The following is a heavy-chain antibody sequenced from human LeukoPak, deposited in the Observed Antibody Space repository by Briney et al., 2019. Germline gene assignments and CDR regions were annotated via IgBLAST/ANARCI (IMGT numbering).Heavy chain of an antibody. CDR3: ARGGAVAGPLYYYYYYMDV. J-gene: IGHJ6*03. V-gene: IGHV6-1*01. CDR1: GDSVSSNSAA. Sequence: SQTLSLTCAISGDSVSSNSAAWNWIRQSPSRGLEWLGRTYYRSKWYNDYAVPVKSRITINPDTSKNQFSLQLNSVTPEDTAVYYCARGGAVAGPLYYYYYYMDVWGKGTTVTVSS. CDR2: TYYRSKWYN. D-gene: IGHD6-19*01.